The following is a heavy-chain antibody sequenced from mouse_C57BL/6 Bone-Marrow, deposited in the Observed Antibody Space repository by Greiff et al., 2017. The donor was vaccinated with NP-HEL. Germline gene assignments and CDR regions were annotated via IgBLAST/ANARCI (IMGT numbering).Heavy chain of an antibody. V-gene: IGHV14-2*01. CDR3: APIYYYGSSY. J-gene: IGHJ2*01. Sequence: EVKLVESGAELVKPGASVKLSCTASGFNIKDYYMHWVKQRTEQGLEWIGRIDPEDGETKYAPQFQGKATITADTSSNTAYLQLSSLTSEDTAVYYCAPIYYYGSSYWGQGTTLTVSS. D-gene: IGHD1-1*01. CDR1: GFNIKDYY. CDR2: IDPEDGET.